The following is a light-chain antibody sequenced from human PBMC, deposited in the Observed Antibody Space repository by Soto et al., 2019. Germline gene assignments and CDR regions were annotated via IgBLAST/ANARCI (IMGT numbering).Light chain of an antibody. CDR2: GNS. V-gene: IGLV1-40*01. CDR1: SSNIGAGYD. CDR3: QSYDSSLSGWV. Sequence: QSVLTQPPSVSGAPGQRVTISCPGSSSNIGAGYDVHWYQQLPGTAPKLLIYGNSNRPSGVPDRFSGSKSGTSASLAITGLQAEDEADYYCQSYDSSLSGWVFGGGPQLTVL. J-gene: IGLJ3*02.